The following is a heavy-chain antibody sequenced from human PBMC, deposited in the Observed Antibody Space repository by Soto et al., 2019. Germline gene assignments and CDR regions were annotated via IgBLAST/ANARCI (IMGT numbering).Heavy chain of an antibody. CDR2: IRSKANSYAT. CDR3: TRPSGTMVRGVIMINDY. CDR1: GFTFSGSA. Sequence: GGSLRLSCAASGFTFSGSAMHWVRQASGKGLEWVGRIRSKANSYATAYAASVKGRFTISRDDSKNTAYLQMNSLKTEDTAVYYCTRPSGTMVRGVIMINDYWGQGTLVTVSS. V-gene: IGHV3-73*01. D-gene: IGHD3-10*01. J-gene: IGHJ4*02.